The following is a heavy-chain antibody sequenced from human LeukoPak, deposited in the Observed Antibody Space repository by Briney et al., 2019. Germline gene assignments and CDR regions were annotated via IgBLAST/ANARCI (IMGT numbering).Heavy chain of an antibody. Sequence: GGSLRLSCAASGFTVSSNYMSWVRQAPGKGLEWVSVIYSGGSTYYADSVKGRFTISRDNSKKTLYLQMNSLRAEDTAVYYCASTKGYYYGSGSFPLDYWGQGTLVTVSS. CDR3: ASTKGYYYGSGSFPLDY. V-gene: IGHV3-66*01. J-gene: IGHJ4*02. D-gene: IGHD3-10*01. CDR1: GFTVSSNY. CDR2: IYSGGST.